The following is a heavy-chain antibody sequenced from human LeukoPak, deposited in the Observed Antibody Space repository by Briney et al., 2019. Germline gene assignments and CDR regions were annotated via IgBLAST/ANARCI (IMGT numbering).Heavy chain of an antibody. V-gene: IGHV4-39*07. J-gene: IGHJ5*02. CDR1: GGPISSSSYY. Sequence: SETLSLTCTVSGGPISSSSYYWGWIRQPPGKGLEWIGSIYYSGSTYYNPSLKSRVTISVDTSKNQFSLKLSSVTAADTAVYYCARFYGSGSYYTDWFDPWGQGTLVTVSS. D-gene: IGHD3-10*01. CDR3: ARFYGSGSYYTDWFDP. CDR2: IYYSGST.